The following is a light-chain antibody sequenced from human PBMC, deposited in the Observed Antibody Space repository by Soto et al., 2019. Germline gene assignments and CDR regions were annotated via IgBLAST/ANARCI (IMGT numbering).Light chain of an antibody. Sequence: QSALTQPPSASGSPGQSVTISCTGTSSDVGGYNYVSWYQHHPGKAPRLMIYEVSKRPSGVPDRFSGSKSGNTASLTVSGLQPEDEADYYCSSYAGNNHLLFGGGTKLTVL. V-gene: IGLV2-8*01. CDR3: SSYAGNNHLL. CDR2: EVS. CDR1: SSDVGGYNY. J-gene: IGLJ2*01.